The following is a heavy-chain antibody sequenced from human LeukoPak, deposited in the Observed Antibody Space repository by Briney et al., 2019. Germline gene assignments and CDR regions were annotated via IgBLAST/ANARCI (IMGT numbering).Heavy chain of an antibody. CDR1: GGSIGTSNW. J-gene: IGHJ4*02. D-gene: IGHD4-17*01. CDR3: ARGPAVTTTKNYFDY. V-gene: IGHV4-4*02. Sequence: PSGTLSLTCAVSGGSIGTSNWWSWVRPPPGKGLEWIGEIYHSGSTNYSPSLRSRVTISVDKSKNQFSLRLSSVTAADTAVYYCARGPAVTTTKNYFDYWGQGSLVTVSS. CDR2: IYHSGST.